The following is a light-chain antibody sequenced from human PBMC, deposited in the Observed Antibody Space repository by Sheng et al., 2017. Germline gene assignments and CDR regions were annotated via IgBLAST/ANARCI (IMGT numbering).Light chain of an antibody. CDR1: QNIGTY. CDR2: DVF. CDR3: QQYSDWPPRST. V-gene: IGKV3-11*01. J-gene: IGKJ2*01. Sequence: EIVLTQSPATLSLFPGERAILSCRASQNIGTYLAWYQQKPGQAPRLLIFDVFNRASGIPARFSGSGSGTDFTLTISSLQSEDFAVYYCQQYSDWPPRSTFGQGTKLEI.